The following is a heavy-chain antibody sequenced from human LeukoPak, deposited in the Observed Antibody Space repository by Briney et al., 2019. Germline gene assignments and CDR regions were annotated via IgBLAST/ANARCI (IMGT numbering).Heavy chain of an antibody. Sequence: SETLSLTCAVYGGSFSGYYWSWIRQPPGKGLEWIGEINHSGGTNYNPSLKSRVTISVDTSKNQFSLKLSSVTAADTAVYYCASSRSGYYDLNNWFDPWGQGTLVTVSS. D-gene: IGHD3-3*01. V-gene: IGHV4-34*01. J-gene: IGHJ5*02. CDR3: ASSRSGYYDLNNWFDP. CDR2: INHSGGT. CDR1: GGSFSGYY.